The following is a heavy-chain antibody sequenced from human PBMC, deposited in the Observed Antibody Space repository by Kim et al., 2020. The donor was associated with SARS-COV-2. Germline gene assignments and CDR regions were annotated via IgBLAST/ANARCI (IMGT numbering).Heavy chain of an antibody. Sequence: SETLSLTCTVSGGSISSSSYYWGWLRQPPGKGLEWIGSIYYSGSTNYNPSLKSRVTISVDTSQNQLSLKLSSVTAADAAVYYCGSLWCGYLYYFDYWGQG. V-gene: IGHV4-39*01. CDR1: GGSISSSSYY. CDR2: IYYSGST. J-gene: IGHJ4*02. CDR3: GSLWCGYLYYFDY. D-gene: IGHD3-3*01.